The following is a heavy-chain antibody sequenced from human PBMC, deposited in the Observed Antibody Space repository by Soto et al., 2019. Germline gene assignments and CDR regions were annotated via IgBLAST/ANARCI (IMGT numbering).Heavy chain of an antibody. CDR1: GYTFTSYG. Sequence: GASVKVSCKASGYTFTSYGISWVRQAPGQGLEWMGWISAYNGNTNYAQKLQGRVTMTTDTSTSTAYMELRSLRSDDTAVYYCARIDPIFEWELLSPYNDYWGQGTLVTVSS. J-gene: IGHJ4*02. V-gene: IGHV1-18*01. CDR2: ISAYNGNT. D-gene: IGHD1-26*01. CDR3: ARIDPIFEWELLSPYNDY.